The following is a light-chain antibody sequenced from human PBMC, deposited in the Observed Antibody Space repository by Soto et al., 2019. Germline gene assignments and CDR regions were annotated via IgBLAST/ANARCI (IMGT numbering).Light chain of an antibody. CDR2: KAF. J-gene: IGKJ2*01. CDR1: QSVSSW. Sequence: DIQMTQSPSTLSASVGDRVTITCRASQSVSSWLAWYQQKPGKAPKLLIYKAFSLENGVPSRFSGSGSGTEFTLTISSLQPDDFATYYCQQYHSYSYTFGQGTKLEIK. V-gene: IGKV1-5*03. CDR3: QQYHSYSYT.